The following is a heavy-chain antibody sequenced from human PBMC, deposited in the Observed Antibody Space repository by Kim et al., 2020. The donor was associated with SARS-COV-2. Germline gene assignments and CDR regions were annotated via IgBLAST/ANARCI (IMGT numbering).Heavy chain of an antibody. Sequence: SETLSLTCTVSGGSISSYYWSWIRQPPGKGLEWIGYIYYSGSTNYNPSLKSRVTISVDTSKNQFSLKLSSVTAADTAVYYCARGGTYVQLAFDYWGQGNLVTVSS. V-gene: IGHV4-59*08. CDR3: ARGGTYVQLAFDY. D-gene: IGHD3-16*01. J-gene: IGHJ4*02. CDR1: GGSISSYY. CDR2: IYYSGST.